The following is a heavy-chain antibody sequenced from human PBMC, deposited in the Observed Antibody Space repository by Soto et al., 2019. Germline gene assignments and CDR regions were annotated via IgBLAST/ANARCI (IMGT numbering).Heavy chain of an antibody. CDR1: GYTFTSYA. V-gene: IGHV1-3*01. CDR2: INAGNGNT. Sequence: QVQLVQSGAEVKKPGASVKVSCKASGYTFTSYAMHWVRQAPGQRLEWMGWINAGNGNTKYSQKFQGRVTITRDTSASTAYMELSSLRSDDTAVYYCASAIVVVTAADYCGQGTLVTVSS. D-gene: IGHD2-21*02. CDR3: ASAIVVVTAADY. J-gene: IGHJ4*02.